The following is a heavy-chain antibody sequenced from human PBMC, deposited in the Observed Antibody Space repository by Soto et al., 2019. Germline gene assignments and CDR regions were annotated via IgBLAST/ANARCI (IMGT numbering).Heavy chain of an antibody. Sequence: QVQLVQSGAEVKKPGSSVKVSCKASGGTFSSYTIGWVRQAPGQGLEWMGRIIPILGIANYAQMFQGRVTITADKSTSTAYMGLGSLISEDTAVYYCARLPLAVAGGYWGQGTLVTVCS. D-gene: IGHD6-19*01. V-gene: IGHV1-69*02. CDR2: IIPILGIA. CDR3: ARLPLAVAGGY. CDR1: GGTFSSYT. J-gene: IGHJ4*02.